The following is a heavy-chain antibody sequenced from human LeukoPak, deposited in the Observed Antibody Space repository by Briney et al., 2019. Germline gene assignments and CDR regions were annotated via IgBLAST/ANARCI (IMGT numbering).Heavy chain of an antibody. CDR2: ISGDGGST. D-gene: IGHD5-18*01. V-gene: IGHV3-43*02. CDR1: GFTSYEDA. CDR3: AKDITPRGYGYGDY. J-gene: IGHJ4*02. Sequence: RGGALRPSYPASGFTSYEDAMYWVGHAPGKSMEWVSLISGDGGSTYYADSVKGRFTISRDNSKNSLYLQMNSLRTEDTALYYCAKDITPRGYGYGDYWGQGTLVTVSS.